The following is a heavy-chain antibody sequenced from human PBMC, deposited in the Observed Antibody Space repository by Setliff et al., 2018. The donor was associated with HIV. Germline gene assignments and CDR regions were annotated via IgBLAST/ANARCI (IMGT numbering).Heavy chain of an antibody. Sequence: PSETLSLTCAVYGGSFSGYYWNWIRQPPGNGLEWIGRIYTSGSTIYKPSLKSRVTMSVDTSKNQLSLKLRSLTAADTAVYYCARARINMTGGRLEPYAFDRWGQGTKVTVSS. CDR3: ARARINMTGGRLEPYAFDR. CDR2: IYTSGST. V-gene: IGHV4-59*10. D-gene: IGHD3-22*01. CDR1: GGSFSGYY. J-gene: IGHJ3*01.